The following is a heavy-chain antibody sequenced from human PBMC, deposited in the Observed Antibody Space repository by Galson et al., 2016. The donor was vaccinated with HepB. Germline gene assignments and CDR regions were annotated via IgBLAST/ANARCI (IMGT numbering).Heavy chain of an antibody. CDR2: IYWDDDK. CDR1: GFSLTTTGAA. D-gene: IGHD4-17*01. V-gene: IGHV2-5*02. Sequence: PALVKPTQTLTLTCTFSGFSLTTTGAAVAWIRQPPGKALQWLALIYWDDDKRYSPYLKTRLTISKDTSKKQVILTMTNIDPVDTATYYCAHAHLYGDYAPFDYWGQGTLVTVSS. CDR3: AHAHLYGDYAPFDY. J-gene: IGHJ4*02.